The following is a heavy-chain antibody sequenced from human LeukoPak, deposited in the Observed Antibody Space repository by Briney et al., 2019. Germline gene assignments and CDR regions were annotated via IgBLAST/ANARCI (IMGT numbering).Heavy chain of an antibody. V-gene: IGHV3-48*03. Sequence: LAGGSLRLSCAASGFTVSSNYMSWVRQAPGKGLEWVSYISSSGSTIYYADSVKGRFTISRDNAKNSLYLQMNSLRAEDTAVYYCARGVAYYYDSSGYGYWGQGTLVTVSS. J-gene: IGHJ4*02. CDR2: ISSSGSTI. D-gene: IGHD3-22*01. CDR3: ARGVAYYYDSSGYGY. CDR1: GFTVSSNY.